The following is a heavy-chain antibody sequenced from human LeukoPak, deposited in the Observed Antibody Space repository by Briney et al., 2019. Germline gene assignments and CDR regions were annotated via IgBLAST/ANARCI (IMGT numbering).Heavy chain of an antibody. V-gene: IGHV1-46*01. J-gene: IGHJ4*02. Sequence: ASVKVSCKASGYTFTSYYMHWVRQAPGQGLEWMGIINPSGGSTSYAQKFQGRVTMTRDTSTSTVYMELSSLRSEDTAVYYCARGLNSYYYDSSGYPDYWGQGTLVTVSS. CDR2: INPSGGST. D-gene: IGHD3-22*01. CDR1: GYTFTSYY. CDR3: ARGLNSYYYDSSGYPDY.